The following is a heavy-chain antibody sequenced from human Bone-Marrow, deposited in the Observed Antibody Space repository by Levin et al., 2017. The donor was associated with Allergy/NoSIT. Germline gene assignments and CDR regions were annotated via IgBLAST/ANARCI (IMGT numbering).Heavy chain of an antibody. D-gene: IGHD3-16*01. CDR3: ARERGGQTKGGYYYGMDV. CDR2: INPNSGGT. J-gene: IGHJ6*02. CDR1: GYTFTGYY. Sequence: ASVKVSCKASGYTFTGYYMHWVRQAPGQGLAWMGWINPNSGGTNYAQKFQGWVTMTSDTSISTAYMELSRLRSDDTAVYYCARERGGQTKGGYYYGMDVWGQGTTVTVSS. V-gene: IGHV1-2*04.